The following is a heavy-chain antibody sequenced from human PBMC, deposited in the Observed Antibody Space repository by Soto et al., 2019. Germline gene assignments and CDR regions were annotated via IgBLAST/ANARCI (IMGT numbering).Heavy chain of an antibody. CDR2: IIPIFGTA. D-gene: IGHD4-17*01. V-gene: IGHV1-69*13. Sequence: SVKVSCKASGGTFSSYAISWVRQAPGQGLEWMGGIIPIFGTANYAQKFQGRVTITADESTSTACMELSSLRSEDTAVYYCARDIITVTTPLYYYYGMDVWGQGTTVTVSS. J-gene: IGHJ6*02. CDR3: ARDIITVTTPLYYYYGMDV. CDR1: GGTFSSYA.